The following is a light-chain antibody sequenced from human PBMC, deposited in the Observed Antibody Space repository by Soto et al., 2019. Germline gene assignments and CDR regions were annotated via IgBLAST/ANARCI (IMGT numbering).Light chain of an antibody. CDR1: QSVSSSY. V-gene: IGKV3D-7*01. Sequence: PGERVTLSCRASQSVSSSYLTWYQQKPGQAPRLLIYGASTRATGIPARFSGSGSGTDFTLTISSPQPEDFAVYYCQQDYNSYTFGQGTKLEIK. CDR3: QQDYNSYT. CDR2: GAS. J-gene: IGKJ2*01.